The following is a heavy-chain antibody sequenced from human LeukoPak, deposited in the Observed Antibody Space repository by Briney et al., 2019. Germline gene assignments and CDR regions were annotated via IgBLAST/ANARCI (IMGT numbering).Heavy chain of an antibody. V-gene: IGHV3-33*01. CDR1: GFTFSSYG. CDR3: ARDQWLDYYYGMYV. D-gene: IGHD6-19*01. Sequence: GGSLRLSCAASGFTFSSYGMHWVRQAPGKGLEWVAVIWYDGSNKYYADSVKGRFTISRDNSKNTLYLQMNSLRAEDTAVYYCARDQWLDYYYGMYVWGQGTTVTVSS. J-gene: IGHJ6*02. CDR2: IWYDGSNK.